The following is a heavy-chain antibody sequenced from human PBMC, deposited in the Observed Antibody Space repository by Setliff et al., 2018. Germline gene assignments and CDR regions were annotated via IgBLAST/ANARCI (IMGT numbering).Heavy chain of an antibody. CDR3: AKDRVNDGYWDFDS. V-gene: IGHV3-23*01. D-gene: IGHD1-1*01. Sequence: GGSLRLSCAASGFTFSTYAMSWVRQAPGKGLEWVSVISGSGTTTYYADSVKGRFTISRDNSKNTVYLQMNSLRAEDTAIYYCAKDRVNDGYWDFDSWGQGTLVTVSS. J-gene: IGHJ4*02. CDR2: ISGSGTTT. CDR1: GFTFSTYA.